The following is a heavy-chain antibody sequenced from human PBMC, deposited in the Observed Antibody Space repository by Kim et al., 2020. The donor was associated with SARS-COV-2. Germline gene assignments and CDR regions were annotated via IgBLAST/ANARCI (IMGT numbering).Heavy chain of an antibody. V-gene: IGHV1-2*06. CDR2: INPNSGGT. J-gene: IGHJ4*02. D-gene: IGHD3-10*01. Sequence: ASVKVSCKASGYTFTGYYMHWVRQAPGQGLEWMGRINPNSGGTNYAQKFHGRVTMTRDTSISTAYMELSRLRSDDTAVYYCARSTYYYGSGSPSYWGQGTLVTVSS. CDR3: ARSTYYYGSGSPSY. CDR1: GYTFTGYY.